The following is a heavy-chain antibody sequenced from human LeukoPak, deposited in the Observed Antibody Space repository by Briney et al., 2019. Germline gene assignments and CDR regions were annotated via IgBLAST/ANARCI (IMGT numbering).Heavy chain of an antibody. CDR2: IWYDGSNK. CDR3: ARGSGSYWDYHYFDY. J-gene: IGHJ4*02. V-gene: IGHV3-33*01. CDR1: GFTFSSYG. Sequence: GGSLRLSCAAAGFTFSSYGMHWVRQAPGKGLEWVAVIWYDGSNKYYADSVKGRFTISRDNSKNTLYLQMNSLRAEDTAVYYCARGSGSYWDYHYFDYWGQGTLVTVSS. D-gene: IGHD1-26*01.